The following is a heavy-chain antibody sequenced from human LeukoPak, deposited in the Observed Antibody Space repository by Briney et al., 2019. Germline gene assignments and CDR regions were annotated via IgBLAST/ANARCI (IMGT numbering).Heavy chain of an antibody. J-gene: IGHJ4*02. CDR1: GFTFSNYA. CDR2: ICGSGGST. V-gene: IGHV3-23*01. D-gene: IGHD3-10*01. CDR3: AKDQLLLWFGELLPPDY. Sequence: GGSLRLSCPASGFTFSNYAMRWVRQAPGKGLEWVSVICGSGGSTYYADSVKGRFTISRDNSKNTLYMQMNSLRAEDTAVYYCAKDQLLLWFGELLPPDYWGQGTLVTVSS.